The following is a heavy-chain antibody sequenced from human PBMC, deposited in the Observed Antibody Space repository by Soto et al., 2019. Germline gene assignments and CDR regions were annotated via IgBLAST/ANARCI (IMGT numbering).Heavy chain of an antibody. V-gene: IGHV3-30-3*01. D-gene: IGHD2-15*01. CDR1: GFTFSSYA. Sequence: QVQLVESGGGVVQPGRSLRLSCAASGFTFSSYAMHWVRQAPGKGLEWVAVISYDGSNKYYADSVKGRFTISRDNSKNTPYLQMNTLRAEYTAVYYCARDIVVVVAATQNNGFDPWGQGTLVTVSS. CDR3: ARDIVVVVAATQNNGFDP. J-gene: IGHJ5*02. CDR2: ISYDGSNK.